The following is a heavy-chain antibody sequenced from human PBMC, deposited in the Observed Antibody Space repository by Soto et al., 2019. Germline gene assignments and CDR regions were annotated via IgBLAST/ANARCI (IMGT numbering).Heavy chain of an antibody. CDR1: GGSISSGGYY. Sequence: QVQLQESGPGLVKPSQTLSLTCTVSGGSISSGGYYWSWIRQHPGKGLEWLGYIYYSGSTYYNPSLNRRVTISVDTSKNQFSLKLSSVTAADTAVYYCARLRAGYYDSSGEADYWGQGTLVTVSS. CDR3: ARLRAGYYDSSGEADY. J-gene: IGHJ4*02. D-gene: IGHD3-22*01. CDR2: IYYSGST. V-gene: IGHV4-31*03.